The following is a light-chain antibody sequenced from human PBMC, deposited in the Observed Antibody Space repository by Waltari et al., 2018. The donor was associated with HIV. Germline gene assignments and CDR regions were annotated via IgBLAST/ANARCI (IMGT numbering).Light chain of an antibody. CDR3: CSFVGSYSYV. Sequence: QSALTQPRSVSGSPGQSVTISCTGSNGALDGSSFVSWYQQHPGEAPKVVIYDVTKRPSGVPDRFSGSRSGNTASLTISGLQAEDEADYFCCSFVGSYSYVFGTGTKVTVL. CDR2: DVT. J-gene: IGLJ1*01. V-gene: IGLV2-11*01. CDR1: NGALDGSSF.